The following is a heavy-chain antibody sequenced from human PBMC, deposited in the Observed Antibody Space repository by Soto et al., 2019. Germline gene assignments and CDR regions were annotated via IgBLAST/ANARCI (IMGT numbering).Heavy chain of an antibody. V-gene: IGHV1-2*04. CDR3: ARGGVREVGAYYFGY. CDR1: GYTFTGYY. Sequence: ASVKVSCKASGYTFTGYYMHWVRQAPGQGLEWMGWINPNSGGTNYAQKFQGWVTMTRDTSISTAYMELSRLRSDDTAVYYCARGGVREVGAYYFGYWGQGTLVTVSS. CDR2: INPNSGGT. D-gene: IGHD3-10*01. J-gene: IGHJ4*02.